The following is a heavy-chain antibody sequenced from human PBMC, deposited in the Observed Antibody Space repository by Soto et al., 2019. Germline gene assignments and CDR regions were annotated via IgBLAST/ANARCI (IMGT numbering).Heavy chain of an antibody. J-gene: IGHJ6*02. CDR3: AKAVAEVHYCYGMDV. V-gene: IGHV3-23*01. Sequence: EVQLLESGGGLVQPGGSLRLSCAASGFTVSSYAMRWVRQAPGKGLEWVSTFTGSDSSTYYADSVKGRFTISRDNSNNTLYLQMNSLTAEDAAVYYCAKAVAEVHYCYGMDVWGQGTTVTVSS. D-gene: IGHD6-19*01. CDR1: GFTVSSYA. CDR2: FTGSDSST.